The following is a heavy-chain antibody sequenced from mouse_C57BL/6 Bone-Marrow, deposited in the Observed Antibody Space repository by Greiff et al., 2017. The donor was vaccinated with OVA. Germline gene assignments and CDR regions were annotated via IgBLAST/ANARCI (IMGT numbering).Heavy chain of an antibody. J-gene: IGHJ1*03. Sequence: EVQLVESGPGMVKPSQSLSLTCTVTGYSITSGYDWHWIRHFPGNKLEWMGYISYSGSTNYNPSLKSRISITPDNSKNHFFLKLNSVTTEDTATYYCARHYWYVDVWGTGTTVTVSA. CDR1: GYSITSGYD. CDR3: ARHYWYVDV. V-gene: IGHV3-1*01. CDR2: ISYSGST.